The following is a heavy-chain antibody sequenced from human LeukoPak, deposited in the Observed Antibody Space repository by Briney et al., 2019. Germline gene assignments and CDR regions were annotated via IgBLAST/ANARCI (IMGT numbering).Heavy chain of an antibody. D-gene: IGHD5-18*01. V-gene: IGHV1-2*02. J-gene: IGHJ4*02. CDR3: ARVVYSYGWVDY. Sequence: ASVKVSCKASGYTFTGYYMHWVRQAPGQGLEWMGWINPNSGGTNYAQKFQGRVTMTRDTSISTAYMGLSRLRSDDTAVYYCARVVYSYGWVDYWGQGTLVTVSS. CDR2: INPNSGGT. CDR1: GYTFTGYY.